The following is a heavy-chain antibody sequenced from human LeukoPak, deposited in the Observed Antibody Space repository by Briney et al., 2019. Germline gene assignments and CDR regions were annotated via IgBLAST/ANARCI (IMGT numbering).Heavy chain of an antibody. V-gene: IGHV4-39*07. J-gene: IGHJ4*02. CDR1: VCSISRRIYY. D-gene: IGHD5-24*01. CDR3: AREGRRWSFDY. CDR2: IYYSGST. Sequence: AETLSLTCTFSVCSISRRIYYWGWIPQPPGKGLEWIGSIYYSGSTYYNPSRKSRVTISVDTSKNQSSLQLSSVTDADTAVYYCAREGRRWSFDYWGQGTLVTVSS.